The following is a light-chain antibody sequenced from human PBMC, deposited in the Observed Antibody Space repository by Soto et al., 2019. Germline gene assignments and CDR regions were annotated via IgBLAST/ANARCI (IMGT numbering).Light chain of an antibody. Sequence: EIVLTQSPGTLSLSPGERATLSCRASQSIRSSYLAWYQQKPGQAPRLLIYGASSRATGIPERFSGSGSGTDFTLTISRLEPEDFAVYYCQQYDSSLYTFGPGTKLEIK. CDR3: QQYDSSLYT. J-gene: IGKJ2*01. V-gene: IGKV3-20*01. CDR1: QSIRSSY. CDR2: GAS.